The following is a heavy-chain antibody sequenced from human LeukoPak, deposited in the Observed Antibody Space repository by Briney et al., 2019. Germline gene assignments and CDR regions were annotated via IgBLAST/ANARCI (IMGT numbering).Heavy chain of an antibody. D-gene: IGHD3-10*01. Sequence: GGSLRLSCAASGFTFSSYWMSWVRQAPGKGLEWVASIKQDGSEKYYVDSVKGRFTISRDNAKNSLYLQMNSLRAEDTAVYYCARDLLWFGEYHDAFDIWGQGTMVTVSS. CDR3: ARDLLWFGEYHDAFDI. J-gene: IGHJ3*02. V-gene: IGHV3-7*01. CDR1: GFTFSSYW. CDR2: IKQDGSEK.